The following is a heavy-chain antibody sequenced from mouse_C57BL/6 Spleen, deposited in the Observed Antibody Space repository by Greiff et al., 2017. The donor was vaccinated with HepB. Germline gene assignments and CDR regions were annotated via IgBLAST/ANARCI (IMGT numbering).Heavy chain of an antibody. V-gene: IGHV1-52*01. CDR2: IDPSDSET. CDR1: GYTFTSYW. J-gene: IGHJ4*01. Sequence: QVQLQQSGAELVRPGSSVKLSCKASGYTFTSYWMHWVKQRPIQGLEWIGNIDPSDSETHYNQKFKDKATLTVDKSSSTAYMQLSSLTSEDSAVYYCAREGLLLRPYYYAMDYWGQGTSVTVSS. D-gene: IGHD1-1*01. CDR3: AREGLLLRPYYYAMDY.